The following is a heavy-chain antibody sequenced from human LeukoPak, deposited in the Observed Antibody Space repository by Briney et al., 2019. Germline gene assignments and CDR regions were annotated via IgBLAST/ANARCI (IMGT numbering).Heavy chain of an antibody. CDR3: ARDLHWGASDF. D-gene: IGHD1-26*01. Sequence: GGSLRLSCAASGFTFSRNSMNWVRQAPGKGLEWVSRISNDGTGKVYADSVKGRFTISRDNAKNTPYLQMDSLRADDTAVYYCARDLHWGASDFWGQGTLVTVSS. J-gene: IGHJ4*02. CDR2: ISNDGTGK. CDR1: GFTFSRNS. V-gene: IGHV3-74*01.